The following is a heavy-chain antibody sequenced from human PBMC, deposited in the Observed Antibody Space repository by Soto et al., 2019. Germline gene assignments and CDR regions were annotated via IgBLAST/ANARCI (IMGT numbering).Heavy chain of an antibody. V-gene: IGHV4-31*03. CDR2: IYYSGST. D-gene: IGHD3-22*01. J-gene: IGHJ4*02. CDR1: GGSISSGGYY. CDR3: ARNPYYYETRSSFDY. Sequence: QVQLQESGPGLVKPSQTLSLTCTVSGGSISSGGYYWSWIRQHPGKGLEWIGYIYYSGSTYYNPSLKSRVTISVDTSKNQFSLKLSSVTAADTAVYYCARNPYYYETRSSFDYWGQGTLVTVSS.